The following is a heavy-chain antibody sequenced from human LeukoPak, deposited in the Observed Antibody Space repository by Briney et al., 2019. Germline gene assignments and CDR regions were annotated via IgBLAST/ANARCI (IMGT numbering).Heavy chain of an antibody. Sequence: PGGSLRLSCAASGFTFSGYAMSWVRQAPGKGLEWVSAISGSGGSTYYADSVKGRFTISRDNSKNTLYLQMNSLRAEDTAVYYCAKDPQLWLLNLFDYWGQGTLVTVSS. CDR1: GFTFSGYA. CDR3: AKDPQLWLLNLFDY. J-gene: IGHJ4*02. D-gene: IGHD5-18*01. V-gene: IGHV3-23*01. CDR2: ISGSGGST.